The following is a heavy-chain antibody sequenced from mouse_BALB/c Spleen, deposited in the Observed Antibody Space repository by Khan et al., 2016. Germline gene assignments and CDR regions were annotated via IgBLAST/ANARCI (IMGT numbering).Heavy chain of an antibody. CDR3: ARTWLPLDF. CDR1: GYTFTDYS. J-gene: IGHJ2*01. D-gene: IGHD2-2*01. Sequence: QIQLVQSGPELKKPGETVKISCQASGYTFTDYSIHWVKQPPGKGLKWMGWINIETAESAFTDGFKGRFALSLEASDTTAFLQINSLTNENTATYLCARTWLPLDFWGQGTTRTVAT. V-gene: IGHV9-2-1*01. CDR2: INIETAES.